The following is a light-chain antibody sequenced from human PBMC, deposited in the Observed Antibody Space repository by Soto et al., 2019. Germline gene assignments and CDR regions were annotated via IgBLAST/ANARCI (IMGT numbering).Light chain of an antibody. V-gene: IGKV1-39*01. CDR1: QTISNY. J-gene: IGKJ4*01. Sequence: DIQMTQSPSSLSASVGDRVTITCRASQTISNYLNWYQQKPGKAPKFLVYAASSLQSGVPSRFSGSGSGTDFTLTISSLQPEDFATYYCQQSYSTPLTFGGGTKWIS. CDR3: QQSYSTPLT. CDR2: AAS.